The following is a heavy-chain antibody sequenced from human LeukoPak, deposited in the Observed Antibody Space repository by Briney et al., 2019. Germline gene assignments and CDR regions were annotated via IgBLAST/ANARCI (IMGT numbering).Heavy chain of an antibody. CDR3: ARLVPTLDY. J-gene: IGHJ4*02. Sequence: GGSLRLSCAASGFTFSSYWMHWVRQTPGKGLVWVSRINPDGSSTNYADSVEGRFTITRDNGKNMVYLQMISLRAEDTAVYYCARLVPTLDYWGQGILVTVSS. CDR2: INPDGSST. CDR1: GFTFSSYW. D-gene: IGHD3-10*01. V-gene: IGHV3-74*01.